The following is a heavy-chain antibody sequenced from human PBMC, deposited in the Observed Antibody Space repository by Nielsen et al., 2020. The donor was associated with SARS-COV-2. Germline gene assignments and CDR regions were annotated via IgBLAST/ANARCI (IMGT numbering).Heavy chain of an antibody. J-gene: IGHJ4*02. Sequence: WIRQPPGKGLEWVAMVSFDGVSKHYTDSVAGRFTISRDTSQNTLFLQMDSLKTEDTAVYYCATPEGYCSGGSCYGGEYFDYWGQGTLVTVSS. CDR3: ATPEGYCSGGSCYGGEYFDY. D-gene: IGHD2-15*01. CDR2: VSFDGVSK. V-gene: IGHV3-30*03.